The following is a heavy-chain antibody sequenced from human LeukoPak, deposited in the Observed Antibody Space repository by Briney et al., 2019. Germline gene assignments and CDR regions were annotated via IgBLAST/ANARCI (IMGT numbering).Heavy chain of an antibody. CDR3: AKPDNFIVGEHYYYAFDI. D-gene: IGHD1-26*01. CDR1: GFTFSSYA. CDR2: ISGSGGST. V-gene: IGHV3-23*01. Sequence: PGGSLRLSCAASGFTFSSYAMSWVRQAPGKGLEWVSAISGSGGSTYYADSVKGRFTISRDNSKNTLYLQMNSLRAEDTAVYYCAKPDNFIVGEHYYYAFDIWGQGTMVTVSS. J-gene: IGHJ3*02.